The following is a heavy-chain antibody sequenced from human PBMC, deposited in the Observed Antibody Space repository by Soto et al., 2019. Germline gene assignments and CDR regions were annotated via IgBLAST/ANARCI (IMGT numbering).Heavy chain of an antibody. CDR1: GYTFTGYY. CDR3: AITPGIAAAGYFPDYYYYYGMDV. CDR2: INPNSGGT. J-gene: IGHJ6*02. V-gene: IGHV1-2*02. Sequence: ASVKVSCKASGYTFTGYYMHWVLQAPGQGLEWMGWINPNSGGTNYAQKFQGRVTMTRDTSISTAYMELSRLRSDDTAVYYCAITPGIAAAGYFPDYYYYYGMDVWGQGTTVTSP. D-gene: IGHD6-13*01.